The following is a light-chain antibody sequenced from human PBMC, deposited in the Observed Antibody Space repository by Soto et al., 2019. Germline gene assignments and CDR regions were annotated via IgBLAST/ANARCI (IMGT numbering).Light chain of an antibody. Sequence: QPVLTQSPSASASLGASVKLTCTLSSGHSSYNIAWYQQQSEKGPRYLMKLNSDGSHTKGDGIPDRFSGSSSGAERYLTISGLQSEDEADYYCQTWDTGIRVFGGGTKVTVL. J-gene: IGLJ3*02. V-gene: IGLV4-69*01. CDR1: SGHSSYN. CDR3: QTWDTGIRV. CDR2: LNSDGSH.